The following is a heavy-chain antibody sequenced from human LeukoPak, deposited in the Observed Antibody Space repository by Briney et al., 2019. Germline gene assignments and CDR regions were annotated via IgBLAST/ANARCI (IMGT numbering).Heavy chain of an antibody. D-gene: IGHD3-10*01. Sequence: SETLSLTCTVSGYSISSGYYWGWIRQPPGKGLEWIGSIYHSGSTYYNPSLKSRVTISVDTSKNQFSLKLSSVTAADTAVYYCARDPYGSGSYGPWGQGTLVTVSS. J-gene: IGHJ5*02. CDR3: ARDPYGSGSYGP. CDR1: GYSISSGYY. CDR2: IYHSGST. V-gene: IGHV4-38-2*02.